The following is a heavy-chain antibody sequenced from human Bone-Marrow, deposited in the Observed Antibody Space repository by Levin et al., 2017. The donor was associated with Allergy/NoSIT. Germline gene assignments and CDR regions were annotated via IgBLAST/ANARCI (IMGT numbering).Heavy chain of an antibody. CDR1: GYTFTGYY. D-gene: IGHD3-10*01. CDR2: INPNSGGT. CDR3: ARESLFRVVQGVIITNYYYYYMDV. Sequence: EASVKVSCKASGYTFTGYYMHWVRQAPGQGLEWMGRINPNSGGTNYAQKFQGRVTMTRDTSISTAYMELSRLRSDDTAVYYCARESLFRVVQGVIITNYYYYYMDVWGKGTTVTVSS. J-gene: IGHJ6*03. V-gene: IGHV1-2*06.